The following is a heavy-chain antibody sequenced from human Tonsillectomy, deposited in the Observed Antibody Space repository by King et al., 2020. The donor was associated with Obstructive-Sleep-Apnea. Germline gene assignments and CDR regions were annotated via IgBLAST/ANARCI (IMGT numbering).Heavy chain of an antibody. CDR2: IYYSGIT. D-gene: IGHD3-10*02. Sequence: LQLQESGPRLVKPSQTLSLTCTVSGGSISSGDYYWSWIRQPPGKGLEWIGYIYYSGITYYKSSLKSRVIISVDTSKNQFSLKLSSVTAADTAVYYCARDLGSGTTGGWFDPWGQGTLVTVSS. CDR3: ARDLGSGTTGGWFDP. CDR1: GGSISSGDYY. J-gene: IGHJ5*02. V-gene: IGHV4-30-4*01.